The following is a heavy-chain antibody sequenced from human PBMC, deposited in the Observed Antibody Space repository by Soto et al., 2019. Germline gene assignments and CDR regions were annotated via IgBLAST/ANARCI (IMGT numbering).Heavy chain of an antibody. Sequence: ASLTMSFPGSGSSFISYWIIWVRQMPGKGLEWMGRIDPSDSYTNYSPSFHGHVTISADKSISTAYLQWSSLKASDTAMYYCARSGGEWLNNGFDPWGQGTPVTVSS. CDR1: GSSFISYW. CDR3: ARSGGEWLNNGFDP. D-gene: IGHD3-16*01. V-gene: IGHV5-10-1*01. CDR2: IDPSDSYT. J-gene: IGHJ5*02.